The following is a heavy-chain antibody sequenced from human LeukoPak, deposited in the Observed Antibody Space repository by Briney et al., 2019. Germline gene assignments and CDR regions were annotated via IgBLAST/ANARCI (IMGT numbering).Heavy chain of an antibody. CDR1: GFTFSSYW. CDR3: AKGRYSSSWAPFDP. V-gene: IGHV3-7*03. J-gene: IGHJ5*02. D-gene: IGHD4-11*01. CDR2: IKQDGSEK. Sequence: GGSLRLSCAASGFTFSSYWMSWVRQAPGKGLEWVADIKQDGSEKYYVDSMKGRFTISRDNAKNSLYLQMNSLRAEDTAIYYCAKGRYSSSWAPFDPWGQGTLVTVSS.